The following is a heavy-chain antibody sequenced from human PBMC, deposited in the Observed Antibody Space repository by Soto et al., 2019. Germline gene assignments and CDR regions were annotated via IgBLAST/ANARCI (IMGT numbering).Heavy chain of an antibody. V-gene: IGHV3-7*03. J-gene: IGHJ4*02. CDR2: INNDGSEK. CDR3: ARGSNQDY. CDR1: GFTCSPYW. Sequence: EVQLVESGGDLVQPGGALRLSCVASGFTCSPYWMSWVRQAPGRGLQWVATINNDGSEKYYADSVKGRFTIYRDNARDSLYLQLTSLRDEDTAIYYCARGSNQDYWGQGTLVAGSS. D-gene: IGHD2-8*01.